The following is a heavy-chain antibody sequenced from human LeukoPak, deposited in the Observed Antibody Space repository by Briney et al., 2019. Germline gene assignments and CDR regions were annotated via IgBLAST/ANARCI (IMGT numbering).Heavy chain of an antibody. J-gene: IGHJ3*02. D-gene: IGHD6-13*01. CDR2: IRSSSSYI. CDR1: GFTFSSYS. CDR3: ASIAAAGSLGAFDI. Sequence: GGSLRLSCAASGFTFSSYSMNWVRQAPGKGLEWVSSIRSSSSYIYYADSVEGRFTISRDNAKNSLYLQMNSLRAEDTAVYYCASIAAAGSLGAFDIWGQGTMVTVSS. V-gene: IGHV3-21*01.